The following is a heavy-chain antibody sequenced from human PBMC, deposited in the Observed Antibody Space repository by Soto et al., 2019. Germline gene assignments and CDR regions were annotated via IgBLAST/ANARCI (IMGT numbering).Heavy chain of an antibody. CDR1: GFTFSSYA. Sequence: QVQLVESGGGVVQPGRSLRLSCAASGFTFSSYAMHWVRQAPGKGLEWVAVISYDGSNKYYADSVKGRFTISRDNSKNTLYLQMNSLRAEDTAVYYCARDVIAVAGANYYYYGMDVWGQGTTVTVSS. V-gene: IGHV3-30-3*01. D-gene: IGHD6-19*01. CDR3: ARDVIAVAGANYYYYGMDV. CDR2: ISYDGSNK. J-gene: IGHJ6*02.